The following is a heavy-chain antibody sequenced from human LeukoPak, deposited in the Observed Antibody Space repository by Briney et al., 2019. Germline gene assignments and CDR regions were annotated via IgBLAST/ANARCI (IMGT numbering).Heavy chain of an antibody. CDR2: IKQDGNEK. V-gene: IGHV3-7*01. D-gene: IGHD3-10*01. CDR1: GFTFSSYW. Sequence: PGGSLRLSCAASGFTFSSYWMNWVRQAPGKGLEGVANIKQDGNEKHYEDSVKGRFSISRDNANNSLYLQMDSLRAEATAVYYCAKEGAYPIITYDSWGQGALVTVSS. CDR3: AKEGAYPIITYDS. J-gene: IGHJ5*01.